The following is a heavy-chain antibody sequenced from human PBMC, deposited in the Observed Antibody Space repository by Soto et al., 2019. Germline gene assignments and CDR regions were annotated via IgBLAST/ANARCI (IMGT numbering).Heavy chain of an antibody. CDR1: GFTFSGHA. CDR3: ARDGQSLAPYVLDV. Sequence: QVPVVESGGGVVQPGRSLRLSCTASGFTFSGHAMHWVRQPPGKGLEWVAQIWYDGSNKYYADSVKGRFTISRDNSKNTRYVQMDSLVVEDTAVYYCARDGQSLAPYVLDVWGQGTSVTVSS. V-gene: IGHV3-33*01. D-gene: IGHD6-19*01. CDR2: IWYDGSNK. J-gene: IGHJ6*02.